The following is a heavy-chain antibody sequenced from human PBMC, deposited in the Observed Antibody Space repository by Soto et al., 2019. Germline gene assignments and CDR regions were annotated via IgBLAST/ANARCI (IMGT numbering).Heavy chain of an antibody. Sequence: PGESLKISFQGSGYSFTSYWIGWVRQMPGKGLEWMGIIYPGDSDTRYSPSFPGQVTISADKSISTAYLQWSSLKASDTAMNYGARQGVPADIMTPGPYNWFDPWGQETLVTVSS. D-gene: IGHD2-2*01. CDR3: ARQGVPADIMTPGPYNWFDP. V-gene: IGHV5-51*01. CDR2: IYPGDSDT. J-gene: IGHJ5*02. CDR1: GYSFTSYW.